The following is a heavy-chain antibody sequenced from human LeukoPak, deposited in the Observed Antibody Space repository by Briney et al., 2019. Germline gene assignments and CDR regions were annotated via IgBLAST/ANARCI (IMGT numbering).Heavy chain of an antibody. D-gene: IGHD1-7*01. V-gene: IGHV4-59*05. Sequence: SETLSLTCTVSGGSISSYYWSWIRQPAGKGLEWIGSIYYSGSTYYNPSLKSRVTISVDTSKNQFSLKLSSVTAADTAVYYCASPEKSRTGTTPFDYWGQGTLVTVSS. CDR1: GGSISSYY. J-gene: IGHJ4*02. CDR2: IYYSGST. CDR3: ASPEKSRTGTTPFDY.